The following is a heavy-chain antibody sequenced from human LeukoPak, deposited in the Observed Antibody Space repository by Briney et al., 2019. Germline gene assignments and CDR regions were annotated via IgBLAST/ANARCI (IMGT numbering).Heavy chain of an antibody. Sequence: ASVKVSCKASGYTFTGYYMHWVRQAPGQGLEWMGRINPNSGGTNYAHKFQGRVTMTRDTSISTAYMELSRLRSDDTAVYYCARGEQLVPFRELRWPFDYWGQGTLVTVSS. J-gene: IGHJ4*02. D-gene: IGHD6-13*01. CDR3: ARGEQLVPFRELRWPFDY. V-gene: IGHV1-2*06. CDR2: INPNSGGT. CDR1: GYTFTGYY.